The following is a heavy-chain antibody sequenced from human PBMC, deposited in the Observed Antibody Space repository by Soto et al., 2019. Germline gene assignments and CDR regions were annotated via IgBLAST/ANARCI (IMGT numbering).Heavy chain of an antibody. CDR1: GFTFSSYG. CDR3: AKVSYYDSSGYAYYYYGMDV. V-gene: IGHV3-30*18. Sequence: PGGSLRLSCAASGFTFSSYGMHWVRQAPGKGLEWVAVISYDGSNKYYAESVKGRFTISRDNSKNTLFLQMNSLRAEDTAVYYCAKVSYYDSSGYAYYYYGMDVWGQGTTVTVSS. D-gene: IGHD3-22*01. CDR2: ISYDGSNK. J-gene: IGHJ6*02.